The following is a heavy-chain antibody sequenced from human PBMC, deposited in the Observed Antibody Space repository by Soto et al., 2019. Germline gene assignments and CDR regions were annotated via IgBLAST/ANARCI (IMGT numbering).Heavy chain of an antibody. CDR1: GFTFSSYS. D-gene: IGHD3-3*01. V-gene: IGHV3-48*01. Sequence: GGSLRLSCAASGFTFSSYSMNWVRQAPGKGLEWVSYISSSSSTIYYADSVKGRFTVSRDNAKNSLDLQMNSLRAEETAVYYCAREGYGFLEWLSPTDYYYYMDVWGKGTTVTVSS. CDR2: ISSSSSTI. CDR3: AREGYGFLEWLSPTDYYYYMDV. J-gene: IGHJ6*03.